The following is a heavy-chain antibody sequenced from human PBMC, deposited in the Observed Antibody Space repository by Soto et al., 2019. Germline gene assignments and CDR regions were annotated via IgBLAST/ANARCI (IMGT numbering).Heavy chain of an antibody. Sequence: ASVKVSCKASGYTFTSYDINWVRQATGQGLEWMGWMNPNSGNTGYAQKFQGRVTMTRNTSISTAYMELSSLRSEDTAVYYCATNPIAAAGTLGYYYYGMDVWGQGTTVTVSS. V-gene: IGHV1-8*01. CDR2: MNPNSGNT. CDR1: GYTFTSYD. J-gene: IGHJ6*02. CDR3: ATNPIAAAGTLGYYYYGMDV. D-gene: IGHD6-13*01.